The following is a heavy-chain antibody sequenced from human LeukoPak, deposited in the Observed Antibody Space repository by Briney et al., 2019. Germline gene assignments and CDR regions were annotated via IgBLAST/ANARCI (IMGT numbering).Heavy chain of an antibody. D-gene: IGHD4-23*01. V-gene: IGHV3-66*01. CDR2: IYSDGST. Sequence: PGGSLRLSCAASRLTVSSTYMSWFRQAPGKGLEWVSVIYSDGSTYYADSVKGRFTISRDNSKNTVYLQMNSLRAEDTAVYFCARRRDYGGTPTFDYWGQGTLVTVSS. CDR3: ARRRDYGGTPTFDY. CDR1: RLTVSSTY. J-gene: IGHJ4*02.